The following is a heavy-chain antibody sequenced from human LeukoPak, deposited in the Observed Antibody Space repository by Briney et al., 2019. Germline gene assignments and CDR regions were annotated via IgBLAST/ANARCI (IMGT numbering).Heavy chain of an antibody. V-gene: IGHV5-51*01. CDR2: IFPGDSDT. CDR1: AYSITSYC. CDR3: ARDRPHDAFDM. Sequence: ESLMSSCKGSAYSITSYCIGWVRHMAAKNLQWMGAIFPGDSDTRYSPSFQGQVTISAHKSISTAYLQWSSLKASDTAMFYCARDRPHDAFDMWGQGTMVSVSS. J-gene: IGHJ3*02.